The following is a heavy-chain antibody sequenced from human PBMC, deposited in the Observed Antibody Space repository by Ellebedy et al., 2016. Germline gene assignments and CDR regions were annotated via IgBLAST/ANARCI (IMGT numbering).Heavy chain of an antibody. CDR2: ISYREGN. J-gene: IGHJ5*01. CDR1: GGAINSNSSNTYY. V-gene: IGHV4-39*01. Sequence: SETLSLXCSISGGAINSNSSNTYYWAWIRKPAGKGLEWIGSISYREGNYYNPSLKSRLSISVDTSKNQFSLKLTSVTAADTAVYYCARHLVIFGGLTRGSGPYNWFNFWGHGALVTVSS. D-gene: IGHD3-3*02. CDR3: ARHLVIFGGLTRGSGPYNWFNF.